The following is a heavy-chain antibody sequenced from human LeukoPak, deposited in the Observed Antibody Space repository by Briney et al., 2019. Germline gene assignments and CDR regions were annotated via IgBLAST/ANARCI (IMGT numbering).Heavy chain of an antibody. V-gene: IGHV1-46*01. CDR2: IVPSVDTT. CDR3: VREESGGYFDY. J-gene: IGHJ4*02. D-gene: IGHD2-8*02. CDR1: GFTFTNYL. Sequence: SMKVSCKSSGFTFTNYLLHWVRQAPGQGLEWVGRIVPSVDTTNYAQKFRDRVTMTRDTSTSTVYMELRSLRSEGTAVYSCVREESGGYFDYWGQGTLVSVSS.